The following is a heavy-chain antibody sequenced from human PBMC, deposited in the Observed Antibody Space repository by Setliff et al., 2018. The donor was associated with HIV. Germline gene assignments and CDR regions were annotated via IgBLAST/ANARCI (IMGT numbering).Heavy chain of an antibody. Sequence: SETLSLTCTVSGGSISSSSYYWGWIRQPPGKGLEWIGRIYYSGSTYYNPSLKSRVTISVDTSKNQFSLKLSSVTAADTAVYYCARRGGLVRGVITYYYMDVWGIGTTVTVSS. V-gene: IGHV4-39*01. CDR2: IYYSGST. J-gene: IGHJ6*03. CDR1: GGSISSSSYY. D-gene: IGHD3-10*01. CDR3: ARRGGLVRGVITYYYMDV.